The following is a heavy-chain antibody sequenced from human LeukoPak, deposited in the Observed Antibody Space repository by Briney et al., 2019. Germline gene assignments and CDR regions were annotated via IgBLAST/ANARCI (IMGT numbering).Heavy chain of an antibody. CDR1: GFTFRNYD. CDR2: IGIADDT. V-gene: IGHV3-13*01. CDR3: VRGGIQVSGIDAFDI. D-gene: IGHD5/OR15-5a*01. J-gene: IGHJ3*02. Sequence: PGGSLRRSCAASGFTFRNYDMHWVRQFPGRGLEWVSAIGIADDTHYPDSVKGRFTISRENAKNSLYLQMNSLRDGDTAVYYCVRGGIQVSGIDAFDIWGQGTMVTVSS.